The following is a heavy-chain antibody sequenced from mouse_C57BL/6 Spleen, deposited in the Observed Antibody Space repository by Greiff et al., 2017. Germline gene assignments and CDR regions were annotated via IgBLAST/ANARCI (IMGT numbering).Heavy chain of an antibody. D-gene: IGHD2-4*01. J-gene: IGHJ2*01. CDR3: ARWEYDYDFVDY. Sequence: QVQLQQPGAELVKPGASVKLSCKASGYTFTSYWMHWVKQRPGQGLEWIGMIHPNSGSTNYNEKFKSKATLTVDKSSSTAYMQLSSLTSEDSAVYYCARWEYDYDFVDYWGQGTTLTVSS. CDR2: IHPNSGST. V-gene: IGHV1-64*01. CDR1: GYTFTSYW.